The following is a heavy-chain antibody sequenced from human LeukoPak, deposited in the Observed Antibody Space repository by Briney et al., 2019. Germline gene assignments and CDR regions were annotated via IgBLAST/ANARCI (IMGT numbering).Heavy chain of an antibody. D-gene: IGHD1-1*01. Sequence: SETLSLTCAVSGGSISSNNWWGWVRQPPGKGLEWIGEIYHSGSPNYNPSLKSRVTISVDKSRNHFSLNLSSVTAADTAVYYCARVNINNWHSCDYWGQGTLVTVSS. CDR2: IYHSGSP. J-gene: IGHJ4*02. CDR3: ARVNINNWHSCDY. CDR1: GGSISSNNW. V-gene: IGHV4-4*02.